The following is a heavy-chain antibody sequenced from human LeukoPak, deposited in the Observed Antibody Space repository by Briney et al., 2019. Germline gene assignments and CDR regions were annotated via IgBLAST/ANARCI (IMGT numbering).Heavy chain of an antibody. CDR1: GFTFSSYA. Sequence: GGSLRLSCAASGFTFSSYAMHWVRQVPGKGLEWVAVISYDGSNKYYADSVKGRFTISRDNSENTLYLQMNSLRAEDTAVYYCARGTTLSHWAAWGQGTLVTVSS. CDR3: ARGTTLSHWAA. V-gene: IGHV3-30*04. J-gene: IGHJ5*02. D-gene: IGHD7-27*01. CDR2: ISYDGSNK.